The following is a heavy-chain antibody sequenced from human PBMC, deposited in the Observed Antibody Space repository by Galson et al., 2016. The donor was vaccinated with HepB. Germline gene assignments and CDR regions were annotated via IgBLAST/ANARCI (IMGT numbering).Heavy chain of an antibody. Sequence: SLRLSCAASGFTFTSYAMHWVRRAPGKGLQYVSAISSNGGTTYYADSVKGRFTISRVNSKNTLYLQISGLRPDDSAIYYCVRDHYPDKTTYYYWYFDLWGRGTLVTVSS. CDR2: ISSNGGTT. CDR1: GFTFTSYA. D-gene: IGHD2/OR15-2a*01. CDR3: VRDHYPDKTTYYYWYFDL. J-gene: IGHJ2*01. V-gene: IGHV3-64D*06.